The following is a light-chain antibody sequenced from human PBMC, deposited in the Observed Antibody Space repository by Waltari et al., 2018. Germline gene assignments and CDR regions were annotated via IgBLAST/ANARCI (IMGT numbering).Light chain of an antibody. J-gene: IGLJ2*01. CDR1: SSNIGAGYD. Sequence: QSVLTQPPSVSGAPGQRITISCTGTSSNIGAGYDVHWYLQLPGTAPKLLMLGNNNRPSGVPDRFSASKSDTSASLAITGLQAEDEADYYCQSYDSSLSGVLFGGGTKLTVL. CDR2: GNN. V-gene: IGLV1-40*01. CDR3: QSYDSSLSGVL.